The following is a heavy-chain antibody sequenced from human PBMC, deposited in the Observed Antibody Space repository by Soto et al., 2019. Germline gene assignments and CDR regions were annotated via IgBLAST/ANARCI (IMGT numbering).Heavy chain of an antibody. J-gene: IGHJ6*02. V-gene: IGHV3-30*18. Sequence: QVQLVESGGGVVQPGRSLRLSCAASGFTFSSYGMHWVRQAPGKGLEWVAVISYDGSNKYYADSVKGRFTISRDNSKNTLYLQINSLRAEDTAVYYCAKDRGRIAARSYYYYGMDVWGQGTTVTVSS. CDR3: AKDRGRIAARSYYYYGMDV. CDR1: GFTFSSYG. CDR2: ISYDGSNK. D-gene: IGHD6-6*01.